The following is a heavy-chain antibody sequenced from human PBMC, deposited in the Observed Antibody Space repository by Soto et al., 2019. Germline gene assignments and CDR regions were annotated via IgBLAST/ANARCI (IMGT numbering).Heavy chain of an antibody. CDR2: IYYNRNT. J-gene: IGHJ5*02. CDR1: GGSISSGGYY. D-gene: IGHD6-25*01. V-gene: IGHV4-31*03. Sequence: SGTLSLTCTVSGGSISSGGYYWSWIRQHPGKGLEWIGYIYYNRNTYYNPSLKSRVSISLDTSKNQLLLKLHSATAAATAVYYCAAATSKSWFDPCGQGTLVTSPQ. CDR3: AAATSKSWFDP.